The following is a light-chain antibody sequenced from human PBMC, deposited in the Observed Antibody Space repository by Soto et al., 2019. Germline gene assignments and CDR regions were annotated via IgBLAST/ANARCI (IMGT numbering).Light chain of an antibody. V-gene: IGKV3-15*01. CDR2: DAS. J-gene: IGKJ5*01. CDR1: PSVTNY. CDR3: QPYDNWPPIT. Sequence: EIVLTQSPATLSLSPGERATLSCGVSPSVTNYLAWYQQKPGQAPRLLIYDASTRATGIPARFSGSGSGTEFTLSISSLQSEDFAVYYCQPYDNWPPITFGQGTRLEIK.